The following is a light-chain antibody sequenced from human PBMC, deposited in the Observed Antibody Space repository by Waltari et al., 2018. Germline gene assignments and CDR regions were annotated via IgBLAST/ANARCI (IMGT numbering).Light chain of an antibody. Sequence: SYELTQQSSVSVSPVQTARITCSGDVLANKYAHWFQQKPGQAPVMVIYKDSERPSGITERFSGSSSGTTVTLTISGAQSDDEADYYCYSAADNNPVLFGGGTKLTVL. CDR1: VLANKY. V-gene: IGLV3-27*01. CDR2: KDS. J-gene: IGLJ2*01. CDR3: YSAADNNPVL.